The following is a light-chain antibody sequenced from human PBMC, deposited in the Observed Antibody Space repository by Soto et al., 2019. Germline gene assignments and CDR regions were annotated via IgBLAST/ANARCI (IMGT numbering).Light chain of an antibody. V-gene: IGKV4-1*01. J-gene: IGKJ4*02. CDR1: QSVLYSSNNKDS. Sequence: DIVMTQSPDSLAVSLGERATINCKSSQSVLYSSNNKDSLAWYQQKPGQPPKLLIYWASTRESGVPDRFSGGVSGTDFTLSISRLQAEDVAVYYCQQYYSGLTFGVGTKLEIK. CDR2: WAS. CDR3: QQYYSGLT.